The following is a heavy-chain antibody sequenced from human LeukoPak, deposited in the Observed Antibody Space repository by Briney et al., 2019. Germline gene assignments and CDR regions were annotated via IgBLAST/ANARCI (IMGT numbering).Heavy chain of an antibody. Sequence: GGSLRLSCAASGFDFSTYAINWVCQAPGKGLEWVSSISTMSNYIFYGDSVKGRFTISRDNAKNSLYLQMNSLRAEDTALYYCAKEQTYDSSGYYWGYFDYWGQGTLVTVSS. CDR1: GFDFSTYA. V-gene: IGHV3-21*04. J-gene: IGHJ4*02. CDR2: ISTMSNYI. CDR3: AKEQTYDSSGYYWGYFDY. D-gene: IGHD3-22*01.